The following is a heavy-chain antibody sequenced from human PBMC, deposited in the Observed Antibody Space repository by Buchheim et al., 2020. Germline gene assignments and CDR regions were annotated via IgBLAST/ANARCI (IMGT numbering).Heavy chain of an antibody. CDR1: GFTFSSYA. Sequence: VQVVESGGGLVQPGGSLRLSCAASGFTFSSYAMHWVRQAPGKGLEWVAVISYDGSNKYYADSVKGQFTISRDNSKNTLYLQMNSLRAEDTAVYYCARDPYSSSPGGDYYYYYGMDVWGQGTT. J-gene: IGHJ6*02. D-gene: IGHD6-6*01. CDR2: ISYDGSNK. CDR3: ARDPYSSSPGGDYYYYYGMDV. V-gene: IGHV3-30-3*01.